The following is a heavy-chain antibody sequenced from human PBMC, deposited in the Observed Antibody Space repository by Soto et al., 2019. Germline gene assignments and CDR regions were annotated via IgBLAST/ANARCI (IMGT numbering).Heavy chain of an antibody. CDR2: ISYDGSNK. V-gene: IGHV3-30*18. CDR3: AKDRASAAAGYYYYGMDV. D-gene: IGHD6-13*01. CDR1: GFTFSSYG. Sequence: SCAASGFTFSSYGMHWVLQSPFNWLEWVAVISYDGSNKYYADSVKGRFTISRDNSKNTLYLQMNSLRAEDTAVYYCAKDRASAAAGYYYYGMDVWGQGTTVTVSS. J-gene: IGHJ6*02.